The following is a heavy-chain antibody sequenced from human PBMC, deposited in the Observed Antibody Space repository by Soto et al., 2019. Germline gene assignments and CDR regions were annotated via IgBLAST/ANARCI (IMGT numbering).Heavy chain of an antibody. CDR1: GYSISSSNW. Sequence: QVQLQESGPRLVKPSDTLSLTCAVSGYSISSSNWWGWIRQPPGKGLEWIGYIHYSGTTYDNPSLNSRVTMSVDTSKNKFTLKLSSVTAVDTALYYCARGGGNGDAFGVWGQGTLGTVSS. CDR3: ARGGGNGDAFGV. D-gene: IGHD2-15*01. CDR2: IHYSGTT. V-gene: IGHV4-28*03. J-gene: IGHJ3*01.